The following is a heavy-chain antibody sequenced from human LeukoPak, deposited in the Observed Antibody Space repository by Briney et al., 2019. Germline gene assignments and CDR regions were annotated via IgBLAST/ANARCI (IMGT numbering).Heavy chain of an antibody. Sequence: GGSLRLSCAASGFTFNSYSMNWVRQAPGKGLEWVSSISSSSLSYIYYADSVKGRFTIFRDNAKNSLYLQMNSLRAEDTAVYYCAKEEALKVRGVIMRFYYYYMDVWGKGTTVTISS. V-gene: IGHV3-21*01. D-gene: IGHD3-10*01. CDR2: ISSSSLSYI. J-gene: IGHJ6*03. CDR1: GFTFNSYS. CDR3: AKEEALKVRGVIMRFYYYYMDV.